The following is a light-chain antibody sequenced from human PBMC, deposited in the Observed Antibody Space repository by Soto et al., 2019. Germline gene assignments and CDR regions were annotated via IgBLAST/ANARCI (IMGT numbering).Light chain of an antibody. CDR3: KEYNSYTGT. CDR2: DAS. J-gene: IGKJ1*01. CDR1: RSISDW. Sequence: DIQMTQSPSTLSASVGDRVTITCRASRSISDWLAWYQQKPGKAPKLLIYDASSLQSGVQSRFSGSGSGTEFTLTIRSLQPDDFGTYYCKEYNSYTGTFGPGTKVDIK. V-gene: IGKV1-5*01.